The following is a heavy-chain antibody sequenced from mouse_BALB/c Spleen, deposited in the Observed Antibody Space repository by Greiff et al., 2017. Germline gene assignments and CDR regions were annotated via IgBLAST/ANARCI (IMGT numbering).Heavy chain of an antibody. CDR1: GYSITSGYY. Sequence: EVQLQESGPGLVKPSQSLSLTCSVTGYSITSGYYWNWIRQFPGNKLEWMGYISYDGSNNYNPSLKNRISITRDTSKNQFFLKLNSVTTEDTATYYCAREGDGGGYWGQGTSVTVSS. V-gene: IGHV3-6*02. J-gene: IGHJ4*01. CDR3: AREGDGGGY. CDR2: ISYDGSN.